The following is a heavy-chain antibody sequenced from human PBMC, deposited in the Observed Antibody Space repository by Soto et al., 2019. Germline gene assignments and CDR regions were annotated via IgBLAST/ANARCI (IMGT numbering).Heavy chain of an antibody. CDR1: GYTFTSHG. CDR3: ARLLRWSTGYYYTMDV. CDR2: ISAYNGNI. V-gene: IGHV1-18*01. Sequence: QVQLLQSGAEMKKPGASVKVSCKASGYTFTSHGITWVRQAPGQGLDWMGWISAYNGNIDYAQKLQGRVTMTTDTSTSTAYMELRSLRFDDSAVYYCARLLRWSTGYYYTMDVWCQGTTVSVAS. J-gene: IGHJ6*02. D-gene: IGHD4-17*01.